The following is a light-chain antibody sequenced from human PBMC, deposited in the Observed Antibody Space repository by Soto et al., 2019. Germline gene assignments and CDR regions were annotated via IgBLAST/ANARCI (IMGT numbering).Light chain of an antibody. CDR2: GNS. J-gene: IGLJ1*01. CDR1: SSNIGAGYD. CDR3: QSYDSSLSAPYV. Sequence: QSVLTQPPSGSGAPGQRGTISCTGSSSNIGAGYDVHWYQQLPGTAPKLLIYGNSNRPSGGPDRFSGSKSGTSASLAITGLQAEDEADYYCQSYDSSLSAPYVFGTGTKVTVL. V-gene: IGLV1-40*01.